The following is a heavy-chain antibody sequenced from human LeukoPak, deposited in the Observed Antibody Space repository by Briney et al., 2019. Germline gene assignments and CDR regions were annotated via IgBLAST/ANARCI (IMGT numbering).Heavy chain of an antibody. CDR3: AGNGGYSYGSYSY. Sequence: SVKVSCKASGYTFTSYDINWVRQAPGQGLEWMGGIIPIFGTANYAQKFQGRVTITADKSTSTAYMELSSLRSEDTAVYYCAGNGGYSYGSYSYWGQGTLVTVPS. V-gene: IGHV1-69*06. D-gene: IGHD5-18*01. J-gene: IGHJ4*02. CDR2: IIPIFGTA. CDR1: GYTFTSYD.